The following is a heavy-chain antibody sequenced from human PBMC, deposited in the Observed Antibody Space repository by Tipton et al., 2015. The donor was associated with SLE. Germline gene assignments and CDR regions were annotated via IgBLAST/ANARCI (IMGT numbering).Heavy chain of an antibody. V-gene: IGHV4-34*01. CDR2: VSHSRST. D-gene: IGHD3-16*01. J-gene: IGHJ6*03. Sequence: WSWVRQPPGKGLEWIGEVSHSRSTNYNPSLKSRGTISLDTSNNQFSLRLSSVTAADTAVYYCARGVSGYFHYCYMDVWGQGTTVTVSS. CDR3: ARGVSGYFHYCYMDV.